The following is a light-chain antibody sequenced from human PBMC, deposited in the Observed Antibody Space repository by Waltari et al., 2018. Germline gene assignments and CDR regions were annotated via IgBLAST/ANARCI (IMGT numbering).Light chain of an antibody. V-gene: IGKV1-39*01. J-gene: IGKJ2*01. Sequence: DIQMTQSPSSLSASVGDRVTITCRARQSISTYLNWYQVKPGKAPKLLISAASTLQGGVPSRFSGSGSGADFTLTISTLQPDDYATYYCQQSYSIPCAFGQGTKLEIK. CDR2: AAS. CDR3: QQSYSIPCA. CDR1: QSISTY.